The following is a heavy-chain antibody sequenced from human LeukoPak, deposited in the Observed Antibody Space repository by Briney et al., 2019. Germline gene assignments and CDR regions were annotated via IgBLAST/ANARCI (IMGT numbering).Heavy chain of an antibody. V-gene: IGHV4-4*07. CDR3: ASEAGGYYYYYYMDV. J-gene: IGHJ6*03. CDR2: IYTSGST. D-gene: IGHD3-16*01. Sequence: SETLSLNCTVSGGSISSYYWSWIRQPAGKGLEGIGRIYTSGSTNYNPSLKSRVTMSVDTSKNQFSLKLSSVTAADTAVYYCASEAGGYYYYYYMDVWGKGTTVTISS. CDR1: GGSISSYY.